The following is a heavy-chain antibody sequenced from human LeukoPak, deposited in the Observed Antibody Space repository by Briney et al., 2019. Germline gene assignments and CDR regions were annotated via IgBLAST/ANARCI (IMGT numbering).Heavy chain of an antibody. V-gene: IGHV4-59*12. CDR3: ARRQVGLRRDLWFDP. D-gene: IGHD2-15*01. J-gene: IGHJ5*02. Sequence: KPSETLSLTCTVSGGSISSYYWSWIRQPPGKGLEWIGYIYYSGSTSYNPSLKSRVTMSVDTSKNQFSLKLSSVTAADTAVYYCARRQVGLRRDLWFDPWGQGTLVTVSS. CDR1: GGSISSYY. CDR2: IYYSGST.